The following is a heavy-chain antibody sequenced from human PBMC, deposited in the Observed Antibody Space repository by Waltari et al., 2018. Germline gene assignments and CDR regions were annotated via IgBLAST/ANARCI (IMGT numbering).Heavy chain of an antibody. CDR1: GGSFSGYY. V-gene: IGHV4-34*01. D-gene: IGHD6-19*01. J-gene: IGHJ5*02. Sequence: QVQLQQWGAGLLKPSETLSLTCAVYGGSFSGYYWSWIRQPPGKGLEWIGEINHSGSPNYNPALKSRVTISVDTSKNQFSLKLSSVTAADTAVYYCARSAYSSGWYNWFDPWGQGTLVTVSS. CDR2: INHSGSP. CDR3: ARSAYSSGWYNWFDP.